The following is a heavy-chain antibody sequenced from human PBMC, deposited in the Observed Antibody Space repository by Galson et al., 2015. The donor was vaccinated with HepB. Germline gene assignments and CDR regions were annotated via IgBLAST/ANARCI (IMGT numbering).Heavy chain of an antibody. CDR3: AKLSDDSSGCFSWGFDY. J-gene: IGHJ4*02. CDR2: IGGSGSST. Sequence: SLRLSCAASGFSFSSYAMSWVRQAPGKGLEWVSAIGGSGSSTYYADSVKGRCTISRDNSKNTLYLQMHSLRSEDTAVYYCAKLSDDSSGCFSWGFDYWGQGTLVTVSS. D-gene: IGHD3-22*01. CDR1: GFSFSSYA. V-gene: IGHV3-23*01.